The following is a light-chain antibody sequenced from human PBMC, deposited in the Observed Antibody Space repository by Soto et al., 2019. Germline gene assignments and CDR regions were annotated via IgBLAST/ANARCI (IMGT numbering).Light chain of an antibody. J-gene: IGKJ3*01. CDR1: QGLVYSDGYTY. CDR3: MQGTHWPFT. CDR2: RVS. V-gene: IGKV2-30*01. Sequence: DVVMTQSPLSLPVTLGQPASISCRASQGLVYSDGYTYLNWYHQRPGQSPRRLIFRVSNRDSGVPDRFSGSGSGTDFTLKISRVEAEDVGVYYCMQGTHWPFTFGPGTKWISN.